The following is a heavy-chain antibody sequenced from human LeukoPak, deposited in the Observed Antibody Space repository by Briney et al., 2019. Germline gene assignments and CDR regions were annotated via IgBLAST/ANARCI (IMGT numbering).Heavy chain of an antibody. CDR3: ASSYYYDSSGYYEGVDY. J-gene: IGHJ4*02. V-gene: IGHV1-69*05. D-gene: IGHD3-22*01. CDR2: IIPIFGTA. Sequence: GVSVKVSCKASGGTFSSYAISWVRQAPGQGLEWMGGIIPIFGTANYAQKFQGRVTITTDESTSTAYMELSSLRSEDTAVYYCASSYYYDSSGYYEGVDYWGQGTLVTVSS. CDR1: GGTFSSYA.